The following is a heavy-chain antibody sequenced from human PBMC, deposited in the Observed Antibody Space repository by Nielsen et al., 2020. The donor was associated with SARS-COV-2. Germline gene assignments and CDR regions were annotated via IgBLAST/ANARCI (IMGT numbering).Heavy chain of an antibody. CDR1: GGSISSGGYY. CDR2: IYYSGST. D-gene: IGHD3-3*01. CDR3: ARGGTIFGVVTRMDV. Sequence: SETLSLTCTVSGGSISSGGYYWSWIRQHQGKGLEWIGYIYYSGSTYYNPSLKSRVTISVDTSKNQFSLKLSSVTAADTAVYYCARGGTIFGVVTRMDVWGQGTTVTVSS. J-gene: IGHJ6*02. V-gene: IGHV4-31*03.